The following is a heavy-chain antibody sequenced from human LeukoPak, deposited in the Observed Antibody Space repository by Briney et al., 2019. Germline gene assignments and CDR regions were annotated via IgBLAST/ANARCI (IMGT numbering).Heavy chain of an antibody. CDR3: ARYCSGGSCYGLRYFDL. J-gene: IGHJ2*01. V-gene: IGHV4-59*01. CDR1: GVSISSYY. Sequence: TSETLSLTCTVSGVSISSYYWSWIRQPPGKGLEWIGYIYYSGSTNYNPSPKSRVTISVDTSKNQFSLKLSSVTAADTAVYYCARYCSGGSCYGLRYFDLWGRGTLVTVSS. CDR2: IYYSGST. D-gene: IGHD2-15*01.